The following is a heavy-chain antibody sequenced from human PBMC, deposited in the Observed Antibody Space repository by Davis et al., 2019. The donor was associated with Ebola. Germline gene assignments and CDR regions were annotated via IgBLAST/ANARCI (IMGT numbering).Heavy chain of an antibody. V-gene: IGHV3-21*01. CDR1: GFTFTDYT. D-gene: IGHD4-23*01. CDR2: ISSTSNYI. J-gene: IGHJ4*02. CDR3: ARGGAVAPD. Sequence: GESLKISCAASGFTFTDYTLNWVRRAPGRGLEWVSSISSTSNYIHYASSMMGRFTVSRDNAKNTLYLQMNSLRVEDTAVYFCARGGAVAPDWGPGTLVTVSS.